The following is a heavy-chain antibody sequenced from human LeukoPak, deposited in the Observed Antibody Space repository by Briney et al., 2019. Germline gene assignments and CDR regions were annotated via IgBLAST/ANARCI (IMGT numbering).Heavy chain of an antibody. D-gene: IGHD3-22*01. Sequence: GGSLRLSCAASGFTFSSYWMSWVRQAPGKGLEWVANIKQDGSEKYYVDSVKGRFTISRDNAKNSLYLQMNSLRAEDTAVYYCARDGVSRGGYDSSGYLYWGQGTLVTVSS. J-gene: IGHJ4*02. CDR3: ARDGVSRGGYDSSGYLY. CDR1: GFTFSSYW. CDR2: IKQDGSEK. V-gene: IGHV3-7*01.